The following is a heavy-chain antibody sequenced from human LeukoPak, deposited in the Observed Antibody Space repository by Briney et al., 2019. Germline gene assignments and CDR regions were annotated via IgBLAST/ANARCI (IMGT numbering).Heavy chain of an antibody. D-gene: IGHD3-3*01. Sequence: SETLSLTCAVYGGSFSGYYWSWIRQPPGKGLEWIGEINHSGSTNYNPSLKSRVTISVDTSKNQFSLKLSSVTAADTAVYYCASLLRFLEWLDFDYWGQGTLVTVSS. CDR3: ASLLRFLEWLDFDY. CDR1: GGSFSGYY. J-gene: IGHJ4*02. V-gene: IGHV4-34*01. CDR2: INHSGST.